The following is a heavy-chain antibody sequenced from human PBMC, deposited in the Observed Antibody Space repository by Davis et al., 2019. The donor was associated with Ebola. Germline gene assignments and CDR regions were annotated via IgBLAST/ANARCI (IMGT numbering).Heavy chain of an antibody. V-gene: IGHV3-48*04. CDR3: ARVGNYYYYMDV. CDR1: GFTFSSYW. J-gene: IGHJ6*03. Sequence: GESLKISCAASGFTFSSYWMTWVRQAPGKGLEWVSYISSSGSTMYYADSVKGRFTFSRDNAKHSLYLQMNSLRVEDTAVYYCARVGNYYYYMDVWGKGTTVTVSS. CDR2: ISSSGSTM. D-gene: IGHD7-27*01.